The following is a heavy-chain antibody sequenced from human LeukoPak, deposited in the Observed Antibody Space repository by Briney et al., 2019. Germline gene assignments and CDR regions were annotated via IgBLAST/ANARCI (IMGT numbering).Heavy chain of an antibody. CDR2: IYPGDSGP. CDR3: GMSGDRVPLQDDVFDV. Sequence: GESLKISCKGSGYSFTTYWIGWVRQMPGKGLEWMGIIYPGDSGPTYSPSFQGQVTISVDKSINTAYLQWSSLQASDTAMYYCGMSGDRVPLQDDVFDVWGQGTMVTVST. V-gene: IGHV5-51*01. CDR1: GYSFTTYW. D-gene: IGHD1-26*01. J-gene: IGHJ3*01.